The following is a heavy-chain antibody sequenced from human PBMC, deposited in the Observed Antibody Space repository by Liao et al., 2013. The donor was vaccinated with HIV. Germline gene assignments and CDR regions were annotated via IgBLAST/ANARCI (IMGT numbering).Heavy chain of an antibody. CDR3: ARDWDRAGIIVGTFDY. V-gene: IGHV4-4*07. CDR1: GGSVSTYY. CDR2: IESDGGT. Sequence: QVRLQESGPGLVQPSETLSLTCSVSGGSVSTYYWNWIRQPAGKGLEWIGRIESDGGTNYSPSLKSRLSLSIDTSKNQFSLKLKSVTAADTALYFCARDWDRAGIIVGTFDYWGLGVRVTASS. J-gene: IGHJ4*02. D-gene: IGHD2-21*01.